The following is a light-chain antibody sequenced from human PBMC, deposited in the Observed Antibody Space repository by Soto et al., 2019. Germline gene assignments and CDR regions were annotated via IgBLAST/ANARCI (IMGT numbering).Light chain of an antibody. CDR3: LQTYSNPRT. J-gene: IGKJ4*01. CDR1: QSISNY. Sequence: DIQMTQSPSSLSASVGDRVTITCRASQSISNYLNWYQQKPGKAPKFLIYAASSLQSGVPSRFSGSGSGTDFTLTISNLQPDDFATYYCLQTYSNPRTFGGGTKVEIK. V-gene: IGKV1-39*01. CDR2: AAS.